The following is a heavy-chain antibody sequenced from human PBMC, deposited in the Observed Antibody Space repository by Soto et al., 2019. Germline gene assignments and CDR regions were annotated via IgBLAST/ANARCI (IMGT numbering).Heavy chain of an antibody. J-gene: IGHJ6*02. D-gene: IGHD6-13*01. CDR2: ISTSSIYI. CDR1: GFTFSSYS. CDR3: ANHEAADTFSDYYGMSV. V-gene: IGHV3-21*01. Sequence: EVQLVESGGGLVKPGGSLRLSCAASGFTFSSYSMNWVRQAPGKGLEWVSSISTSSIYIYYADSVKGRFTISRDNAKNSLYLQMNSRRAEDTAVYYCANHEAADTFSDYYGMSVWGQGTTVTVSS.